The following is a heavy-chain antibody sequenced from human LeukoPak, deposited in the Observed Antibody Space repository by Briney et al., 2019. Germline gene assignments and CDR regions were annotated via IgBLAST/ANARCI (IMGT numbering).Heavy chain of an antibody. CDR1: GGSISSSSYY. D-gene: IGHD3-3*01. V-gene: IGHV4-39*07. J-gene: IGHJ4*02. CDR3: ARENGYYDFWSGPAKPYYFDY. Sequence: SETLSLTCTVSGGSISSSSYYWGWIHQPPGKGLEWIGSIYYSGSTYYNPSLKSRVTISVDTSKNQFSLKLSSVTAADTAVYYCARENGYYDFWSGPAKPYYFDYWGQGTLVTVSS. CDR2: IYYSGST.